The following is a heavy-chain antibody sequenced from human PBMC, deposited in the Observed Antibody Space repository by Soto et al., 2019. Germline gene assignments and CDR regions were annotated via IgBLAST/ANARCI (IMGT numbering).Heavy chain of an antibody. CDR2: ISGSGGST. Sequence: EVQLLESGGGLVQPGGSLRLSCAASGFTFSSYAMSWVRQAPGKGLEWVSAISGSGGSTYYADSGKGRFTISRDNSKNTLYLKMNSLRAEDTAVYYCAKDGHYYYGMDVWGQGTTVTVSS. CDR3: AKDGHYYYGMDV. CDR1: GFTFSSYA. V-gene: IGHV3-23*01. J-gene: IGHJ6*02.